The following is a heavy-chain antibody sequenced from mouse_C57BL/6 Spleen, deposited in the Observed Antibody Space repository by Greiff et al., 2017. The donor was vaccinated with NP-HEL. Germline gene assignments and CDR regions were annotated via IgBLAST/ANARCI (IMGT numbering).Heavy chain of an antibody. D-gene: IGHD1-1*01. J-gene: IGHJ2*01. Sequence: EVQLQQSGTVLARPGASVKMSCKTSGYTFTSYWMHWVKQRPGQGLEWIGAIYPGNSDTSYNQKFKGKAKLTAVTSASTAYMELSSLTNEDSAVYYCTRRSDYYGSSYYFDDWGQGTTLTVSS. CDR1: GYTFTSYW. CDR2: IYPGNSDT. CDR3: TRRSDYYGSSYYFDD. V-gene: IGHV1-5*01.